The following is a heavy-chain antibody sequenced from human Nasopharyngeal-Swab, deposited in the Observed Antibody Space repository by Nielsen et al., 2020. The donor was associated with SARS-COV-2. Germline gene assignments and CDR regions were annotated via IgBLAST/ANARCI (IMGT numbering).Heavy chain of an antibody. V-gene: IGHV3-48*04. D-gene: IGHD5-12*01. J-gene: IGHJ4*02. Sequence: GSLRLSCAASGFTFSPYTMTWVRQAPGKGLEWLSYITGTSDSIRYADSVKGRFTISRDNAKNSLFLQMNGLTAEDTAVYYCARERGGGYGDYWGQGTLVTVSS. CDR2: ITGTSDSI. CDR3: ARERGGGYGDY. CDR1: GFTFSPYT.